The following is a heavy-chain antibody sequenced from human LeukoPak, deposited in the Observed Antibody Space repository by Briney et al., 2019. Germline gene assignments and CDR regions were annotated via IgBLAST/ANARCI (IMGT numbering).Heavy chain of an antibody. CDR2: ISKSGTYI. CDR1: GFTFRDYT. D-gene: IGHD2-21*02. V-gene: IGHV3-21*04. J-gene: IGHJ5*02. Sequence: GGSLRLSCAASGFTFRDYTMNWVRQAPGKGLEWVSAISKSGTYIKYADSVKGRFTISRDNAKNSLYLQMNSLRAEDTAVYYCAPHPYCGGDCYPPPRNNWFDPWGQGTLVTVSS. CDR3: APHPYCGGDCYPPPRNNWFDP.